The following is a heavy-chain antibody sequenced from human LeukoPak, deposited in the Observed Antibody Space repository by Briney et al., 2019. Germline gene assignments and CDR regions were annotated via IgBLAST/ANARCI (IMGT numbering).Heavy chain of an antibody. Sequence: PGGSLRLSCAASGFTFDVYGMSWVRHPPGKGLEWVSGINWNGGSTGYADSVKGRFTISRDNAKNSLFLQMNSLRVEDTALYYCARRHTSGWEYFDYWGQGTLVTVSS. J-gene: IGHJ4*02. V-gene: IGHV3-20*04. CDR3: ARRHTSGWEYFDY. D-gene: IGHD6-19*01. CDR2: INWNGGST. CDR1: GFTFDVYG.